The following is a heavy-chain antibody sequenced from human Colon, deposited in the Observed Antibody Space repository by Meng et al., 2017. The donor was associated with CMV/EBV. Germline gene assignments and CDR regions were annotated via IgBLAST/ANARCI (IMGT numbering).Heavy chain of an antibody. CDR2: IKSDGTEK. J-gene: IGHJ6*02. CDR3: ARCGFDHHYFGMDV. Sequence: ETLSLTCAASEFNFRSYKMQWVRQAPGKGLEWVAKIKSDGTEKVYVDSVKGRFTISRDNAENSLYLQMNSLRAEDTAVYYCARCGFDHHYFGMDVWGQGTTVTVSS. V-gene: IGHV3-7*03. D-gene: IGHD3-9*01. CDR1: EFNFRSYK.